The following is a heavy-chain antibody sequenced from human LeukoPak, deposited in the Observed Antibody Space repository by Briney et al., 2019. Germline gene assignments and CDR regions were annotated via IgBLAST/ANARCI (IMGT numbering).Heavy chain of an antibody. Sequence: SETLSLTCTVSGVFMSSSNSYWGWIRQPPGKGLEWIGSIYYSGSSYYNASLKSQVSISIDTSKNQFSLRLSSVTAADTAVYFCARGILRDYYDSSGFYHRGGVGYWGQGTLVTVSS. CDR3: ARGILRDYYDSSGFYHRGGVGY. CDR2: IYYSGSS. CDR1: GVFMSSSNSY. J-gene: IGHJ4*02. D-gene: IGHD3-22*01. V-gene: IGHV4-39*01.